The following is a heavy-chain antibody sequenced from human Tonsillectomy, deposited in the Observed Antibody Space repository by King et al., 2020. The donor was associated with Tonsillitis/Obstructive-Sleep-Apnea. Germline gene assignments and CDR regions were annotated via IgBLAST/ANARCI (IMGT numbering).Heavy chain of an antibody. Sequence: VQLQESGPGLVKPSETLSLTCTVSGGSISSYYWSWIRQPPGKALEWIGYIYYSGSTNYNPSLKSRVTISGDTSKNQFSLKLSSVTAADTAVYYCARDMVLEAGGDAFDIWGQGTMVTVSS. CDR2: IYYSGST. D-gene: IGHD2-8*01. J-gene: IGHJ3*02. CDR3: ARDMVLEAGGDAFDI. V-gene: IGHV4-59*01. CDR1: GGSISSYY.